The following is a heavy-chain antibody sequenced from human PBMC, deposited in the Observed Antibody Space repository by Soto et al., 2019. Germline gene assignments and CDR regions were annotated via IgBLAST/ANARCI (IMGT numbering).Heavy chain of an antibody. V-gene: IGHV3-30*18. CDR1: GFTFSSYG. CDR3: AKDSADPYYYDSSGYFGSCMDV. D-gene: IGHD3-22*01. J-gene: IGHJ6*02. Sequence: GGSLRLSCAASGFTFSSYGMHWVRQAPGKGLEWVAVISYDGSNKYYADSVKGRFTISRDNSKNTLYLQMNSLRAEDTAVYYCAKDSADPYYYDSSGYFGSCMDVWGQGTTVTVSS. CDR2: ISYDGSNK.